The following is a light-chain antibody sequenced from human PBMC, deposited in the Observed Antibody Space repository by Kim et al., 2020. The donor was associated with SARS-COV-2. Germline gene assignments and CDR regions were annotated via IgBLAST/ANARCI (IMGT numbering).Light chain of an antibody. CDR2: AAS. CDR3: QQTYSTPQT. Sequence: ASVGDRVTITCRASQSISNYVNWYQQKPGKAPNLLIYAASSLQSGVPSRFSGSGSGTDFTLTISSLQPEDFATYYCQQTYSTPQTFGQGTKVEIK. J-gene: IGKJ1*01. CDR1: QSISNY. V-gene: IGKV1-39*01.